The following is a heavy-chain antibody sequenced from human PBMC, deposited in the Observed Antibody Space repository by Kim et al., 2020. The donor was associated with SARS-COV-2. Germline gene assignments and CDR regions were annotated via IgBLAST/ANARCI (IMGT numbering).Heavy chain of an antibody. CDR2: IYYSGST. J-gene: IGHJ6*02. CDR1: GGSISSYY. D-gene: IGHD5-12*01. V-gene: IGHV4-59*13. Sequence: SETLSLTCTVSGGSISSYYWSWIRQPPGKGLEWIGYIYYSGSTNYNPSLKSRVTISVDTSKNQFSLKLSSVTAADTAVYYCARDGSPSGLGWGYYYYGMDVWGQGTTVTVSS. CDR3: ARDGSPSGLGWGYYYYGMDV.